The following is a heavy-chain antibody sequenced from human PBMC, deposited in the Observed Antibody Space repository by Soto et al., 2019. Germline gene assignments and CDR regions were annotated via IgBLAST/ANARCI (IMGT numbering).Heavy chain of an antibody. V-gene: IGHV3-23*01. D-gene: IGHD3-22*01. Sequence: PGGSRRLSCAASGFTFSSYAMTWVHQAPGKGLEWVSVISGSGGGTYYADSVKGRFAFFRDSSRRTLYLQMNSLRAEDMVVYYCAKVRALDSSGYYPYYFVSWGQGTLVNVSS. CDR2: ISGSGGGT. CDR1: GFTFSSYA. J-gene: IGHJ4*02. CDR3: AKVRALDSSGYYPYYFVS.